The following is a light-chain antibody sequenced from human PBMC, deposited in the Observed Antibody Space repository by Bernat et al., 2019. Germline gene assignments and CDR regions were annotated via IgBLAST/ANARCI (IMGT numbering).Light chain of an antibody. J-gene: IGKJ4*01. Sequence: DIQLTQSPSSLSASVGETVTITCRASETIATYLNWYQQKPGKAPKLLMYSVSSLQRGVPSDFSGSGSGTEFTLTINNVQPEHIATYYCQQSFSTPRVTFGGGTRVEI. CDR1: ETIATY. CDR3: QQSFSTPRVT. CDR2: SVS. V-gene: IGKV1-39*01.